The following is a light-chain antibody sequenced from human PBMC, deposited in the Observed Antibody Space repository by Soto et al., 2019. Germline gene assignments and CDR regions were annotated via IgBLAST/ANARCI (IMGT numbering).Light chain of an antibody. CDR1: QSVTNDY. Sequence: VLTQSPGTLTLSPGEGATLSCRASQSVTNDYVAWYQQKPGQAPRLLIYAASRRATGIPDRFSGGGSGTDFTLTISRLEPEDSAVYYCQQYRDPPRAFGQGTKVDIK. CDR3: QQYRDPPRA. V-gene: IGKV3-20*01. CDR2: AAS. J-gene: IGKJ1*01.